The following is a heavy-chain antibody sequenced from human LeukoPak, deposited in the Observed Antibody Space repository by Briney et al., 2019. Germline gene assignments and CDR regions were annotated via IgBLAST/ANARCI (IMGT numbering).Heavy chain of an antibody. J-gene: IGHJ4*02. D-gene: IGHD1-26*01. V-gene: IGHV3-48*02. Sequence: GGSLRLSCAASGFTFSSYSMNWVRQAPVKGLEWVSYISSSSSTIYYADSVKGRFTISRDNAKNSLYLQMNSLRDEDTAVYYCARDRGGSYYGSPYYFDYWGQGTLVTVSS. CDR3: ARDRGGSYYGSPYYFDY. CDR2: ISSSSSTI. CDR1: GFTFSSYS.